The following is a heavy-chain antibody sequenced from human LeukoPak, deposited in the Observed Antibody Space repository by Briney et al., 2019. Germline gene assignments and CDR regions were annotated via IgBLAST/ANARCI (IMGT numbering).Heavy chain of an antibody. D-gene: IGHD6-13*01. Sequence: SVKVSCKASGGTFSSYAISWVRQAPGQGLEWMGRIIPILGIANYAQKFQGRVTITADKSTSTAYMELSSLRSEDTAVYYCARDRVLEAAAGTLLSHYFDYWGQGTLVTVSS. CDR1: GGTFSSYA. CDR2: IIPILGIA. CDR3: ARDRVLEAAAGTLLSHYFDY. V-gene: IGHV1-69*04. J-gene: IGHJ4*02.